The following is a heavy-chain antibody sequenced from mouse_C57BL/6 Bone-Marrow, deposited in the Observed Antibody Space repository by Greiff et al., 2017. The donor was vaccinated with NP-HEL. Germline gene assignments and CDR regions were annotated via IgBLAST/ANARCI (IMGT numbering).Heavy chain of an antibody. CDR1: GFTFSSYG. CDR3: ASPYDYDVAWFAY. J-gene: IGHJ3*01. Sequence: EVQGVESGADLVKPGGSLKLSCAASGFTFSSYGMSWVRQTPDKRLEWVATISSGGSYTYYPDSVKGRFTISRDNAKNTLYLQMSSLKSEDTAMYYCASPYDYDVAWFAYWGRGTLVTVSA. V-gene: IGHV5-6*01. D-gene: IGHD2-4*01. CDR2: ISSGGSYT.